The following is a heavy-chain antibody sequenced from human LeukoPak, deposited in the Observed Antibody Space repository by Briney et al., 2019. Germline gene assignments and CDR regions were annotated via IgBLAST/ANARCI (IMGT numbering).Heavy chain of an antibody. CDR2: SSSIGGRT. CDR1: GFTFSSHG. V-gene: IGHV3-23*01. CDR3: AKDDAWGRFYH. D-gene: IGHD3-16*01. Sequence: GGTLRLSCAASGFTFSSHGMNWVRQAPGKGLEWVSGSSSIGGRTYYADSVKGRFTVTRDNSRNTLYLQMNSLRAEDTGVYYCAKDDAWGRFYHWGQGTLVTVSS. J-gene: IGHJ1*01.